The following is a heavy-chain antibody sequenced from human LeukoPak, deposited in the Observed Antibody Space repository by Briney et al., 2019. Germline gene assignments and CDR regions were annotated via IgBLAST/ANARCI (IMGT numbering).Heavy chain of an antibody. J-gene: IGHJ4*02. Sequence: GGSLRLSCAASGFTFSTYAMNWVRQAPGKGLECVSAISNSGDSTYYADSVKGRFTISRDNSKNTLYLQMNSLRAEDTAVYYCAKTLHYGHYGKFDYWGQGTLVTVSS. CDR1: GFTFSTYA. CDR2: ISNSGDST. V-gene: IGHV3-23*01. CDR3: AKTLHYGHYGKFDY. D-gene: IGHD4-17*01.